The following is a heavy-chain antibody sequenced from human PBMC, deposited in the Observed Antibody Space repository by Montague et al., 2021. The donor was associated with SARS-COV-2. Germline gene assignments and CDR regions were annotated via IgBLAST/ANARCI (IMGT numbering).Heavy chain of an antibody. CDR3: ARIPVGSKYYFDF. D-gene: IGHD2-2*01. J-gene: IGHJ4*02. CDR1: EDSVSSNIAT. Sequence: CAISEDSVSSNIATWNWIRQSPSRGLEWLGRTYYRPKWYNDYAESVKSRITIDPDTSKHQFSLHLNSVTPEDTAVYYCARIPVGSKYYFDFWGQGTLVTVSS. CDR2: TYYRPKWYN. V-gene: IGHV6-1*01.